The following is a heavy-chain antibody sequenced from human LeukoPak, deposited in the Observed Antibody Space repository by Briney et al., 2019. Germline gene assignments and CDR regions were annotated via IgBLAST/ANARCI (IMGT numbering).Heavy chain of an antibody. J-gene: IGHJ3*02. CDR1: GFTFSSYG. Sequence: GGSLRLSCAASGFTFSSYGMHWVRQAPGKGLEWVAVIWYDGSNKYYADSVKGRFTISRDNSKNTLYLQMNSLRAEDTAVYYCARDSSLYYDTLTGYYTVGDAFDIWGQGTMVTVSS. V-gene: IGHV3-33*08. D-gene: IGHD3-9*01. CDR2: IWYDGSNK. CDR3: ARDSSLYYDTLTGYYTVGDAFDI.